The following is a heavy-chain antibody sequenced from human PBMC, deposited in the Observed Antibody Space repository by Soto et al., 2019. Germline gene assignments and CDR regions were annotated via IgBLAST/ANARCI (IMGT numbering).Heavy chain of an antibody. CDR3: ARDRYCGGDCLIGPFDP. J-gene: IGHJ5*02. V-gene: IGHV1-69*13. Sequence: GASVKVSCKASGGTFSSYAISWVRQAPGQGLEWMGGIIPIFGTANYAQKFQGRVTITADESTSTAYMELSSLRSEDTAVYYCARDRYCGGDCLIGPFDPWGQGTLVTVSS. CDR1: GGTFSSYA. D-gene: IGHD2-21*02. CDR2: IIPIFGTA.